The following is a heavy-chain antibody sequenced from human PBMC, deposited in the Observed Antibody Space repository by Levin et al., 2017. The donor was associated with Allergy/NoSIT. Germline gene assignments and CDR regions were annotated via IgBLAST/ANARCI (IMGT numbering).Heavy chain of an antibody. Sequence: GESLKISCAASGFTFTDYTMNWVRQAPGKGLEWVSSISSTSSHIYYADSVKGRFTISRDNAKNSLYLQMSSLRAEDTAVYFCARSPALEWMLKLIEGPKYYYYSLDVWGQGTTVTVSS. CDR3: ARSPALEWMLKLIEGPKYYYYSLDV. CDR2: ISSTSSHI. V-gene: IGHV3-21*01. CDR1: GFTFTDYT. D-gene: IGHD3-3*01. J-gene: IGHJ6*02.